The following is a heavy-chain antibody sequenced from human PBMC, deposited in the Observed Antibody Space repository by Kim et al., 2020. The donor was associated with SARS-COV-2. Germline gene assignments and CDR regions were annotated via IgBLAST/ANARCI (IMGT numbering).Heavy chain of an antibody. D-gene: IGHD1-26*01. Sequence: SETLSLTCTVSGGSITSSSGYWGWIRQPPGKGLEWIGSIYYSGSTYYNPSLKSRVIISVDTSKNQFSLKLSSVTAADTAVYYCARPIVGATTGFDYWGQGTLVTVSA. CDR1: GGSITSSSGY. V-gene: IGHV4-39*01. CDR3: ARPIVGATTGFDY. CDR2: IYYSGST. J-gene: IGHJ4*02.